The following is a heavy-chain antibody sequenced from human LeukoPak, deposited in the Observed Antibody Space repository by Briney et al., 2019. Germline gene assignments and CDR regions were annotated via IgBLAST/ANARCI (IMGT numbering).Heavy chain of an antibody. CDR1: GFTVSSNY. Sequence: MAGGSLRLSCAASGFTVSSNYMSWVRQAPGKGLEWVSSISSSSSYIYYADSVKGRFTISRDNAKNSLYLQMNSLRAEDTAVYYCARGGDSGYDFGYWGQGTLVTVSS. D-gene: IGHD5-12*01. V-gene: IGHV3-21*01. CDR3: ARGGDSGYDFGY. J-gene: IGHJ4*02. CDR2: ISSSSSYI.